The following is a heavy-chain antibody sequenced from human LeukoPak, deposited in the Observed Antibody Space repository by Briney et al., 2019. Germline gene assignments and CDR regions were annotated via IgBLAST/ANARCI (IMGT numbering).Heavy chain of an antibody. CDR1: GFTFSSYA. CDR2: ISSNGGST. CDR3: ARDFGGGLPDY. V-gene: IGHV3-64*01. J-gene: IGHJ4*02. D-gene: IGHD3-3*01. Sequence: GGSLRLSCAASGFTFSSYAMHWVRQAPGKGLEYVSAISSNGGSTYYANSVKGRFTISRDNSKNTLYLQMGSLRAEDMAVYYCARDFGGGLPDYWGQGTLVTVSS.